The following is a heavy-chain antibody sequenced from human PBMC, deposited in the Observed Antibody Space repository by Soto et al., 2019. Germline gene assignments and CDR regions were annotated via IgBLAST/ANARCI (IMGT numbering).Heavy chain of an antibody. CDR2: ISSSDTTI. J-gene: IGHJ4*02. D-gene: IGHD3-22*01. CDR1: GFGFSDYY. CDR3: ARLRGDSSGSYDCDY. V-gene: IGHV3-11*01. Sequence: QVQLVESGGGLVKPGESLPLSWAASGFGFSDYYMTGIRQAPGQGLEWLSYISSSDTTIYYADSVKGRFTISRDNAENSLSLQMNSLRAEDTAVYYCARLRGDSSGSYDCDYWGQGTLVTVSS.